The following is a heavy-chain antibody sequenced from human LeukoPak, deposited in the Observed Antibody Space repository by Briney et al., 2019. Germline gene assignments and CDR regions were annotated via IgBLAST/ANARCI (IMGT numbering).Heavy chain of an antibody. D-gene: IGHD6-13*01. V-gene: IGHV5-51*01. Sequence: GESLKISCKGSGYSFTSYWIGWVRQMPGKGLEWMGIIYPGDSDTRYSPSFQGQVTISADKSISTAYLQWSSLKASDTAMYYCARSPRGSSSWQLGYYYYMDVWGKGTTVTVSS. CDR3: ARSPRGSSSWQLGYYYYMDV. CDR1: GYSFTSYW. J-gene: IGHJ6*03. CDR2: IYPGDSDT.